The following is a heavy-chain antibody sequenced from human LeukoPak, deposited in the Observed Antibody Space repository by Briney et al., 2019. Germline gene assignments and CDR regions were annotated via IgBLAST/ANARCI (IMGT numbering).Heavy chain of an antibody. CDR1: GYSISSGYY. CDR3: ARRKAAALDV. V-gene: IGHV4-38-2*02. Sequence: SETLSLTCTVSGYSISSGYYWGWIRQPPGKGLEWIGSIYHSGSTYYNPSLKSRVTISVDTSKNQFSLKLSSVTAADTAVYYCARRKAAALDVWGQGTTVTVSS. J-gene: IGHJ6*02. CDR2: IYHSGST. D-gene: IGHD2-2*01.